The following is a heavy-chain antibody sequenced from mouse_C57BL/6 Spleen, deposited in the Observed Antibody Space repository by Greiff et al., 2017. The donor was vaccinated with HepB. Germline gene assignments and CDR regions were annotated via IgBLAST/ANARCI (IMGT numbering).Heavy chain of an antibody. V-gene: IGHV1-19*01. CDR2: INPYNGGT. CDR1: GYTFTDYY. D-gene: IGHD4-1*02. J-gene: IGHJ2*01. Sequence: EVQLQQSGPVLVKPGASVKMSCKASGYTFTDYYMNWVKQSHGKSLEWIGVINPYNGGTSYNQKFKGKATLTVDKSSSTAYMELNSLTSEDSAVYYCANPFNWDELYFDYWGQGTTLTVSS. CDR3: ANPFNWDELYFDY.